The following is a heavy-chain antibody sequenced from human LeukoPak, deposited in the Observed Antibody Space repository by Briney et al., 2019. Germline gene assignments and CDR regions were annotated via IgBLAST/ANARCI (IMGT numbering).Heavy chain of an antibody. V-gene: IGHV3-30-3*01. CDR3: ARARVAGYYYYGMDV. D-gene: IGHD6-19*01. CDR1: GFTFSSYA. Sequence: GGSLRLSCAASGFTFSSYAMHWVRQAPGKGLEWVAVISYDGSNKYYADSVKGRFTISRDNSKNTLYLQMNSLRAEDTAMYYCARARVAGYYYYGMDVWGQGTTVTVSS. J-gene: IGHJ6*02. CDR2: ISYDGSNK.